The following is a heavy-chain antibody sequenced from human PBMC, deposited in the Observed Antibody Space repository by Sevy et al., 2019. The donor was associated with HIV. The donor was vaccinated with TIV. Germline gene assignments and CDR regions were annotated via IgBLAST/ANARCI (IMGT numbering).Heavy chain of an antibody. CDR3: TTASWSQEDYYNY. J-gene: IGHJ4*02. CDR2: IKGKIYDGTI. Sequence: GSLRLSCAASGFTFSNAWMSWVRQAPGKGLEWVGRIKGKIYDGTIDYAAPVKGRFSISRDDSKYTLYLQMNSLKTEDTAVYYCTTASWSQEDYYNYWGQGTLVTVSS. D-gene: IGHD6-13*01. CDR1: GFTFSNAW. V-gene: IGHV3-15*01.